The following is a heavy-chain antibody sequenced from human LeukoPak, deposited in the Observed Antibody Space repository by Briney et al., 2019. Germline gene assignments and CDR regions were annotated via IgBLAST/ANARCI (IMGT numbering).Heavy chain of an antibody. D-gene: IGHD5/OR15-5a*01. CDR2: ISNSGTAT. CDR1: GFTFSSYA. Sequence: GSLRLSCAASGFTFSSYAFNWVRQAPGKGLEWVSFISNSGTATQYADPVKGRFSISRDSARNSVYLQMNSLRVEDTAVYYCARERTAVSDYWGQGTLVTVSS. CDR3: ARERTAVSDY. V-gene: IGHV3-48*03. J-gene: IGHJ4*02.